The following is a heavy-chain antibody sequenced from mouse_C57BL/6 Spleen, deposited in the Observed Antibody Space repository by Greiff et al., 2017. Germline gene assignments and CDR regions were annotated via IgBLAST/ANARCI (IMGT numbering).Heavy chain of an antibody. CDR1: GFTFSSYA. CDR2: ISDGGSYT. CDR3: ARAQLTVYYFDD. V-gene: IGHV5-4*03. J-gene: IGHJ2*01. Sequence: EVKVVESGGGLVKPGGSLKLSCAASGFTFSSYAMSWVRQTPEKRLEWVATISDGGSYTYYPDNVKGRFTISRDNAKNNLYLQMSHLKSEDTAMYYCARAQLTVYYFDDWGQGTTLTVSS. D-gene: IGHD4-1*01.